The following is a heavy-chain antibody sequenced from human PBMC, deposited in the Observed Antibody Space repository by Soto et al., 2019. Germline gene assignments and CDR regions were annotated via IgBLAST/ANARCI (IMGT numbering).Heavy chain of an antibody. J-gene: IGHJ5*01. CDR3: AKGYCTSISCPMGDS. Sequence: GGSLRLSCAASGFTFDDYAMHWVRQAPGRGLEWVSGISWNSDNIGYVDSVKGRFTISRDNAKNSLYLQMNSLRPEDTALYYCAKGYCTSISCPMGDSWGQGTLVTVSS. D-gene: IGHD2-2*01. CDR2: ISWNSDNI. CDR1: GFTFDDYA. V-gene: IGHV3-9*01.